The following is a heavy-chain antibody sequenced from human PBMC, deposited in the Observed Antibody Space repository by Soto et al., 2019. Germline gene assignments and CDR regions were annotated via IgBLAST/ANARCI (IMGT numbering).Heavy chain of an antibody. D-gene: IGHD3-10*01. Sequence: GGSLRLSCAASGFTFSSYAMSWVRQAPGKGLEWVSAISGSGGSTYYADSVKGRFTISRDNSKNTLYLQMNSLRAEDTAVYYCAKQMVRGVTAPTLDYWGQGTLVTVSS. J-gene: IGHJ4*02. CDR2: ISGSGGST. CDR3: AKQMVRGVTAPTLDY. V-gene: IGHV3-23*01. CDR1: GFTFSSYA.